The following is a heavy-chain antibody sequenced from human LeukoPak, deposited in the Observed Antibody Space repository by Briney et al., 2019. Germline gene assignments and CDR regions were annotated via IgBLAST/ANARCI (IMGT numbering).Heavy chain of an antibody. CDR3: ASNGLTGALDY. Sequence: PGGSLRLSCAASGFTFSSYGMHWVRQAPGKGLEWVAVIWYDGSNKYYADSVKGRFTISRDNSKNTLYLQMNSLRAEDTAVYYCASNGLTGALDYWGQGTLVTVSS. J-gene: IGHJ4*02. V-gene: IGHV3-33*08. D-gene: IGHD1-20*01. CDR2: IWYDGSNK. CDR1: GFTFSSYG.